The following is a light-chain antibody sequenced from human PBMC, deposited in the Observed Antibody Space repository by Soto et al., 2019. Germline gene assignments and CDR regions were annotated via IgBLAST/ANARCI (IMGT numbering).Light chain of an antibody. CDR3: FSYAGSNTVV. CDR2: EGS. CDR1: SSDVGTYNL. V-gene: IGLV2-23*01. Sequence: QSALTQPASVSGSPGQSITISCTGTSSDVGTYNLVSWYQQHPGKAPKLMIYEGSKRPSGVSNRFSGSKSGNTASLTISGLQAEDDADYYCFSYAGSNTVVFGGGTK. J-gene: IGLJ2*01.